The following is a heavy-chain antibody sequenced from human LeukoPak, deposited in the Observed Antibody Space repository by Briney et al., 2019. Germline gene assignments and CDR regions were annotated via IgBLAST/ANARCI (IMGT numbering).Heavy chain of an antibody. CDR1: APTVSIRSDG. Sequence: PSETLSLTYTVAAPTVSIRSDGWGWIRQPPGKGLECIGSIYHSGTTYYNPSLKSRFTISVNTSKNPFSLKLSSVTAADATTLYCSTQAILAAAYTDYWGQGTLVTVSS. V-gene: IGHV4-39*01. CDR3: STQAILAAAYTDY. D-gene: IGHD6-13*01. J-gene: IGHJ4*02. CDR2: IYHSGTT.